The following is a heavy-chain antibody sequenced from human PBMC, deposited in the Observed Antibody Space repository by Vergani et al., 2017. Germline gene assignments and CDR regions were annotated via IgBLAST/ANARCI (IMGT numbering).Heavy chain of an antibody. CDR2: IKSKTDGGTT. J-gene: IGHJ4*02. D-gene: IGHD3-22*01. CDR3: TTDLYYYDSSGYTVIFDC. CDR1: GFTFSNAW. V-gene: IGHV3-15*01. Sequence: EVQLVESGGGLVKPGGSLRLSCAASGFTFSNAWMRWVRQAPGKGLEWVGRIKSKTDGGTTDYAAPVKGGFTISREDSKNTLYLQMNSLKTEETAVYYCTTDLYYYDSSGYTVIFDCWGQGTLVSVSS.